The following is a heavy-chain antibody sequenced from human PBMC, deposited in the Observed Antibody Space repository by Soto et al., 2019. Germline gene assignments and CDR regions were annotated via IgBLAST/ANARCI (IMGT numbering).Heavy chain of an antibody. V-gene: IGHV1-8*01. J-gene: IGHJ6*03. CDR3: ARGDDILTGYYTNYYMAV. CDR1: GYTFTSYD. D-gene: IGHD3-9*01. CDR2: MNPNSGNT. Sequence: GASVKVSCKASGYTFTSYDINWVRQATGQGLEWMGWMNPNSGNTGYAQKFQGRVTMTRNTSISTAYMELSSLRSEDTAVYYCARGDDILTGYYTNYYMAVWGKGTTVTVSS.